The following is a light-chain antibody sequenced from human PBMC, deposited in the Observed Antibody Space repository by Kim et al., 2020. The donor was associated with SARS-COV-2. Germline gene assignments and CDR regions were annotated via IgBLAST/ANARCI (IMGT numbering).Light chain of an antibody. J-gene: IGLJ1*01. CDR1: SSNIGAGYD. CDR2: GNS. CDR3: QSYDSSLSGYV. Sequence: QRVTISCTGSSSNIGAGYDVHWYQQLPGTAPKLLIYGNSNRPSGVPDRFSGSKPGTSASLAITGLQAEDEADYYCQSYDSSLSGYVFGTGTKVTVL. V-gene: IGLV1-40*01.